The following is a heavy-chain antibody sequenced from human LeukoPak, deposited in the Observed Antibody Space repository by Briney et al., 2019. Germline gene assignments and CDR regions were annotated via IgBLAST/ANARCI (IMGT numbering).Heavy chain of an antibody. D-gene: IGHD6-13*01. CDR1: GFTFSSYA. CDR2: ISGSGGST. J-gene: IGHJ4*02. CDR3: AKDLSAAAAGTFVYFDY. V-gene: IGHV3-23*01. Sequence: PGGSLRLSCAASGFTFSSYAMSWVRQAPGKGLEWVSAISGSGGSTYYADSVKGRFTITRDNSKSTLYLQMNSLRAEDTAVYYCAKDLSAAAAGTFVYFDYWGQGTQVTVSS.